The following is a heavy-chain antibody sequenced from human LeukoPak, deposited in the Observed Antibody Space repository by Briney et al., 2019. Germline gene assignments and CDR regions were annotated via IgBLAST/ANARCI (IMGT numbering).Heavy chain of an antibody. Sequence: SETLSLTCTVSGGSISSGSYYWSWIRQPAGEGLEWIGRIYTSGSTNYNPSLKSRVTISVDTSKNQFSLKLSSVTAADTAVYYCASSTKNYAYYYYYMDVWGKGTTVTVSS. CDR2: IYTSGST. J-gene: IGHJ6*03. CDR3: ASSTKNYAYYYYYMDV. D-gene: IGHD2-8*01. CDR1: GGSISSGSYY. V-gene: IGHV4-61*02.